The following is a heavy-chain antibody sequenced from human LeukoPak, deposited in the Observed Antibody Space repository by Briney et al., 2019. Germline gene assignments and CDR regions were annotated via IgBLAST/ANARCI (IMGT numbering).Heavy chain of an antibody. CDR3: ARTTSFTSSVYDY. V-gene: IGHV1-8*03. D-gene: IGHD5/OR15-5a*01. J-gene: IGHJ4*02. Sequence: GASVKVSCKASGYTFTSYRINWVRQATGQGLEWMGWMNPNNGDSGYAQKFQGRVTITRDTSISTAYMELRSLRSEDTAVYFCARTTSFTSSVYDYWGQGTLVTVSS. CDR2: MNPNNGDS. CDR1: GYTFTSYR.